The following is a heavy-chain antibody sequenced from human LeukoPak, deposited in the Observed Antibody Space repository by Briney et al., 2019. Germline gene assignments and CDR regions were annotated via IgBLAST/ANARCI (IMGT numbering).Heavy chain of an antibody. CDR2: IYPDDSDT. D-gene: IGHD3-10*01. CDR1: GYSFTSYW. J-gene: IGHJ4*02. V-gene: IGHV5-51*01. CDR3: VARRGFDH. Sequence: GESLKISCEAAGYSFTSYWIGWVRQMPGKGPEWMGIIYPDDSDTRYGPSFQGQVTISADKSISTIYLQWTSLRASDTAMYYCVARRGFDHWGQGTLVTVSS.